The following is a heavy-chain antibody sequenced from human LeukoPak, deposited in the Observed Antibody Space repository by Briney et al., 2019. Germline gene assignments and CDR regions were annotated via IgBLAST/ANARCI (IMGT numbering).Heavy chain of an antibody. D-gene: IGHD6-19*01. CDR2: IYYSGST. CDR1: GGSISSSSYY. J-gene: IGHJ4*02. Sequence: SETLSLTCTVSGGSISSSSYYWGWIRQPPGKGLEWIGSIYYSGSTYYNPSLKSRVTISVDTSKNQFSLKLSSVTAADTAVYYCAGAGRGWYVDYWGQGTLVTVSS. CDR3: AGAGRGWYVDY. V-gene: IGHV4-39*01.